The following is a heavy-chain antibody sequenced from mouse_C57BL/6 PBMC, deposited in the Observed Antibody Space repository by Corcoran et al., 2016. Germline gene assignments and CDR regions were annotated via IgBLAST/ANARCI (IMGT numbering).Heavy chain of an antibody. CDR2: INTYSGVP. D-gene: IGHD1-1*01. J-gene: IGHJ3*01. V-gene: IGHV9-3*01. CDR3: ARERLTTVVEGCAY. CDR1: GYTFTTYG. Sequence: QIQLVQSGPELKKPGETVKISCKASGYTFTTYGMSWVKQAPGKGLKWMGWINTYSGVPTYADDFKGRFAFSLETSASTAYLQINNLKNEDTATYVCARERLTTVVEGCAYWGQGTLVTVSA.